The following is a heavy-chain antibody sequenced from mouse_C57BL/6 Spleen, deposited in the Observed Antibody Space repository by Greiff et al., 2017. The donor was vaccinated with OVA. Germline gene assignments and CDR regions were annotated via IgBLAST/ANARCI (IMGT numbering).Heavy chain of an antibody. J-gene: IGHJ2*01. D-gene: IGHD1-1*02. CDR1: GYTFTDYE. CDR2: IDPETGGT. V-gene: IGHV1-15*01. Sequence: VQGVESGAELVRPGASVTLSCKASGYTFTDYEMHWVKQTPVHGLEWIGAIDPETGGTAYNQKFKGKAILTADKSSSTAYMELRSLTSEDSAVYYCTRSGWVYFDYWGQGTTLTVSS. CDR3: TRSGWVYFDY.